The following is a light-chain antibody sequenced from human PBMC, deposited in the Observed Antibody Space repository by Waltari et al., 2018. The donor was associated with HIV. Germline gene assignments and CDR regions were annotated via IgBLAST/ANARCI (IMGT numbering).Light chain of an antibody. CDR3: QSADSSTTYWV. CDR2: KDK. CDR1: VLRMQY. Sequence: SCELTQPHSVSLSPGHTSWIICSGEVLRMQYIYWYQQKPGQAPVLVIYKDKERPSGIPERFSGSSTGKTHTLIISEVQAEDEADYYCQSADSSTTYWVFGGGSKLTVL. J-gene: IGLJ3*02. V-gene: IGLV3-25*03.